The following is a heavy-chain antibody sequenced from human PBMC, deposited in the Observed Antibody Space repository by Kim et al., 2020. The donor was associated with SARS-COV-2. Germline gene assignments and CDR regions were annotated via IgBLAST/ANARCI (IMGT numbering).Heavy chain of an antibody. V-gene: IGHV1-18*01. CDR3: ARAISRRFGEYFDY. D-gene: IGHD3-10*01. J-gene: IGHJ4*02. Sequence: AQKLQGRVTLTTDTSTSTAYMELRSLRSDDTAVYYCARAISRRFGEYFDYWGQGTLVTVSS.